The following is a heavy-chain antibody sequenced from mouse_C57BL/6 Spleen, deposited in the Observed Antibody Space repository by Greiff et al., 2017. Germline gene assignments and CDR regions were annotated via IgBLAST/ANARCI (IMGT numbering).Heavy chain of an antibody. J-gene: IGHJ2*01. Sequence: VQLQQSVAELVRPGASVTLSCTASGFNIKNTYMHWVKQRPEQGLEWIGRIAPANGNTTSAPKFQGKATITAEPSSNTAYLQLRSLTSEDTAIYYCARGYYGRPYYFDYWGQGTTLTVSS. D-gene: IGHD1-1*01. CDR3: ARGYYGRPYYFDY. CDR1: GFNIKNTY. V-gene: IGHV14-3*01. CDR2: IAPANGNT.